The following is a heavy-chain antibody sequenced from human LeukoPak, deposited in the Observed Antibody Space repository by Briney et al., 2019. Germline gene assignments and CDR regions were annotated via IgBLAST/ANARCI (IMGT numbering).Heavy chain of an antibody. V-gene: IGHV4-4*02. CDR1: GGSISSSNW. CDR2: IYHSGST. J-gene: IGHJ4*02. Sequence: PSGTLSLTCAVSGGSISSSNWWSWVRQPPGKGLEWIGEIYHSGSTNYNPSLKSRVTISVDTSKNQFSLKLSSVTAADTAVYYCARGSINFWSGYYKVFDYWGQGTLVTVSS. D-gene: IGHD3-3*01. CDR3: ARGSINFWSGYYKVFDY.